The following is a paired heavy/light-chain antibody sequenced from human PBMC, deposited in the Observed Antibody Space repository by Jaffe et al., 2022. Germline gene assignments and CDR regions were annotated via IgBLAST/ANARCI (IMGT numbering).Light chain of an antibody. J-gene: IGKJ1*01. V-gene: IGKV2-30*02. CDR3: MQGTHWPPA. CDR1: QSLVHSDGSTY. Sequence: DVVMTQSPLSLPVTLGQPASISCRSSQSLVHSDGSTYLNWFQQRPGQSPRRLIYKVSNRDSGVPDRFSGSGSGTDFTLKISRVEAEDVGVYYCMQGTHWPPAFGQGTKVEIK. CDR2: KVS.
Heavy chain of an antibody. V-gene: IGHV3-30*02. CDR2: IRYDGSNK. CDR3: AKDGYQMQLRTAPSVDY. J-gene: IGHJ4*02. CDR1: GFSFSTYG. Sequence: QVQLVESGGGVVQPGGSLRLSCAASGFSFSTYGMHWVRQAPGKGLEWVAFIRYDGSNKYYSDSVKGRFTISRDNSKNTLYLQMNSLRAEDTAVYYCAKDGYQMQLRTAPSVDYWGQGTLVTVSS. D-gene: IGHD2-2*01.